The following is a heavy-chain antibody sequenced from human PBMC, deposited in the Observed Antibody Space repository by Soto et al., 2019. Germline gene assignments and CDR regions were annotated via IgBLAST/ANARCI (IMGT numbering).Heavy chain of an antibody. D-gene: IGHD1-7*01. CDR3: AREGRTTPFDY. Sequence: SSETLSLTCTVSGGSISSYYWSWIRQPPGKGLEWIGYIYYSGSTNYNPSLKSRVTISVDTSKNQFSLKLSSVTAADTAVYYCAREGRTTPFDYWGQGTLVTVSS. CDR1: GGSISSYY. J-gene: IGHJ4*02. V-gene: IGHV4-59*01. CDR2: IYYSGST.